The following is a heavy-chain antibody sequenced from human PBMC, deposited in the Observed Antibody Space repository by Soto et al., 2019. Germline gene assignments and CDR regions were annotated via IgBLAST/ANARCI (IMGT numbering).Heavy chain of an antibody. CDR1: GFTFSSHW. D-gene: IGHD2-2*01. V-gene: IGHV3-74*01. CDR2: INSDGGST. J-gene: IGHJ4*02. CDR3: ARGGCSATSCLDY. Sequence: EVQLVESGGGLVQPGGSLRLSCAASGFTFSSHWMHWVRQAPGTGLVWVSYINSDGGSTSYADSVKGRFTISRDNAKNTLYLQMNTLKPEYTAVYYCARGGCSATSCLDYWGQGTLVTVSP.